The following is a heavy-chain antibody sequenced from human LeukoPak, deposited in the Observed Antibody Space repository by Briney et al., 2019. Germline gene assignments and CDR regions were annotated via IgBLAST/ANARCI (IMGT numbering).Heavy chain of an antibody. CDR1: GFTFSSYW. CDR2: INHNGNVN. Sequence: GGSLRLSCAASGFTFSSYWMNWACQDPGKGLEWVASINHNGNVNYYVDSVKGRFTISRDNAKNSLYLQMSNLRAEDTAVYFCARGGGLDVWGQGATVTVSS. CDR3: ARGGGLDV. V-gene: IGHV3-7*03. J-gene: IGHJ6*02. D-gene: IGHD3-16*01.